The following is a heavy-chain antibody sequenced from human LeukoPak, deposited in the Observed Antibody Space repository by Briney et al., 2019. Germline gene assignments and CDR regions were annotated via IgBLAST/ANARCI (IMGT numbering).Heavy chain of an antibody. Sequence: PSETLSLTCTASGGSISSGDYYWSWIRQPPGKSLEWIGYIYYSGTTDYNPSLKSRVTISIDTSKNQFSLKLSSVTAADTAVYYCARGRVYDSTGYPPDYWGQGTLVTVSS. CDR1: GGSISSGDYY. D-gene: IGHD3-22*01. CDR3: ARGRVYDSTGYPPDY. CDR2: IYYSGTT. J-gene: IGHJ4*02. V-gene: IGHV4-30-4*01.